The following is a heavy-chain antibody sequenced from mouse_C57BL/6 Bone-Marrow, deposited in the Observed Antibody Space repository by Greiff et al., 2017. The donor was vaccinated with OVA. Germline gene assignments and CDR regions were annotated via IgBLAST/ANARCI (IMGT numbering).Heavy chain of an antibody. CDR1: GYTFTSYW. D-gene: IGHD2-4*01. V-gene: IGHV1-69*01. J-gene: IGHJ3*01. CDR3: AREGYYDYYFAY. CDR2: IDPSDSYT. Sequence: QVQLQQPGAELVMPGASVKLSCKASGYTFTSYWMHWVKQRPGQGLEWIGEIDPSDSYTNYNRKFKGKSTLTVDKSSSTAYMQLSSLTSEDSAVYYCAREGYYDYYFAYWGQGTLVTVSA.